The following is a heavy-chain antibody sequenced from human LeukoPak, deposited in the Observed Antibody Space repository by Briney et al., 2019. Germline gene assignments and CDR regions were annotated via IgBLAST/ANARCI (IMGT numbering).Heavy chain of an antibody. CDR2: IYKSGSA. CDR3: ARMALTKSDAFDI. Sequence: PSETLSLTCTVSSDSVSSGSYYWSWIRQPPGEGLEWIGYIYKSGSANYNPPLKSRVIISLDTSKNQFSLKLASVTAADTAVYYCARMALTKSDAFDIWGQGTMVTVST. CDR1: SDSVSSGSYY. V-gene: IGHV4-61*01. J-gene: IGHJ3*02. D-gene: IGHD5-24*01.